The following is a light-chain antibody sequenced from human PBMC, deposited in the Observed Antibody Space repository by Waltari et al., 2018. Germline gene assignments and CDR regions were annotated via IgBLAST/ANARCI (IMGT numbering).Light chain of an antibody. J-gene: IGLJ1*01. V-gene: IGLV2-14*01. CDR3: SSFTTSSTQV. CDR1: SSDVGSYDH. Sequence: QSALTQPASVSGSPGHSITISCTGTSSDVGSYDHVSWYQQYPGKAPKLMIFEVSNRPSGASIRFSGSKSGNTASLTISGLLPEDEADYYCSSFTTSSTQVFGTGTKVTVL. CDR2: EVS.